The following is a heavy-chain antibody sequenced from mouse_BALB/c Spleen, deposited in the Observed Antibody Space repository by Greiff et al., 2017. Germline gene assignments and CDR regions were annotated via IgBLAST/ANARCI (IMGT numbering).Heavy chain of an antibody. J-gene: IGHJ2*01. CDR1: GYTFSSYW. V-gene: IGHV1-9*01. CDR2: ILPGSGST. Sequence: QVQLKESGAELMKPGASVKISCKATGYTFSSYWIEWVKQRPGHGLEWIGEILPGSGSTNYNEKFKGKATFTADTSSNTAYMQLSSLTSEDSAVYYCARRSYRYDVIDYWGQGTTLTVSS. D-gene: IGHD2-14*01. CDR3: ARRSYRYDVIDY.